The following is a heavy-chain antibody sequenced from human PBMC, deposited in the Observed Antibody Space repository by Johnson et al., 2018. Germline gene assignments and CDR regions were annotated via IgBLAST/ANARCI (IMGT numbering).Heavy chain of an antibody. CDR2: IYPGDSAT. CDR1: GYSFTSYW. V-gene: IGHV5-51*01. CDR3: ARHTGRWQQPAGAFDI. D-gene: IGHD6-13*01. J-gene: IGHJ3*02. Sequence: QLVESGAEVKKXGESLKISCKGSGYSFTSYWIGWVRQMPGKGLEWMGIIYPGDSATRYSPSFQGQVPISADKSISTAYLQWSSLKAPDTAMYYCARHTGRWQQPAGAFDIWGQGTMVTVSS.